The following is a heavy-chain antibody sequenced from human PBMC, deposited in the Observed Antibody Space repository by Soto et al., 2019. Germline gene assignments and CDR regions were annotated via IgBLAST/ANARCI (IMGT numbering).Heavy chain of an antibody. V-gene: IGHV1-3*01. CDR1: GYTFTSYA. CDR3: ARDPSYYGMDV. J-gene: IGHJ6*02. CDR2: INAGNGNK. Sequence: ASVKVSCKASGYTFTSYAMHWVRQAPGQRLEWMGWINAGNGNKKYSQKFQGRVTITRDTSASTAYIELSSLSSEDTAVYYCARDPSYYGMDVWGQGTTVTVSS.